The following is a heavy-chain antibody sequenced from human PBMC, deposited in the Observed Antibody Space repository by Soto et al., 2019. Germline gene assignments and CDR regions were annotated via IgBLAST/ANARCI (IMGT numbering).Heavy chain of an antibody. J-gene: IGHJ3*02. CDR1: GYTFTSYA. Sequence: QVQLVQSGAEVQKPGASVKVSCKASGYTFTSYAIHWVRQAPGPRLEWMGWINAGNGNTQYSQKFQGRVTITRDTCESIADMEVSSLRSEDTALYDCAREQSGERMTMPDAFDIWGQGTMVPVSS. D-gene: IGHD2-2*01. V-gene: IGHV1-3*01. CDR2: INAGNGNT. CDR3: AREQSGERMTMPDAFDI.